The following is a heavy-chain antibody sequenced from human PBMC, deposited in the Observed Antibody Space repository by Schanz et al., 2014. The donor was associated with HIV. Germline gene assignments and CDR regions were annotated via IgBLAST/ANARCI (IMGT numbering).Heavy chain of an antibody. CDR2: IFASGST. V-gene: IGHV4-4*07. D-gene: IGHD3-16*01. Sequence: QVQLQESGPGLVKPSETLSLTCTVSGGSISGHYWSWIRQPAGKGLEWIGRIFASGSTYNSASTYKNPSLKSRINILMDTYKNQFSLRLTSVTVADTAVYYCARGFSDFDYVSYYSYGMDVWGQGTTVIVSS. CDR3: ARGFSDFDYVSYYSYGMDV. CDR1: GGSISGHY. J-gene: IGHJ6*02.